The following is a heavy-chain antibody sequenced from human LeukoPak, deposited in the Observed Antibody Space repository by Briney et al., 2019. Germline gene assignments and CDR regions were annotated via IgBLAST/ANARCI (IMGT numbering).Heavy chain of an antibody. CDR2: IYSSGST. CDR3: ARGTYDSGSYYGHWFDP. Sequence: PSETLSLTCAVYGGSFSGYYWSWIRQPPGKGLEWIGRIYSSGSTNYNPSLKSRVTMSVDTSKNQFSLKLRSMTAADTAVYYCARGTYDSGSYYGHWFDPWGQGTLVTVSS. J-gene: IGHJ5*02. D-gene: IGHD3-10*01. V-gene: IGHV4-59*10. CDR1: GGSFSGYY.